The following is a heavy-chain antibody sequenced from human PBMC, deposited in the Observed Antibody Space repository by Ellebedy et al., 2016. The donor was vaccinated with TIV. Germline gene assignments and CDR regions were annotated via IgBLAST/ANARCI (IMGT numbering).Heavy chain of an antibody. CDR1: GFTFSSYS. Sequence: GESLKISCAASGFTFSSYSMNWVRQAPGKGLEWVSYISSSSSTIYYADSVKGRFTISRDNAKNSPYLQMNSLRDEDTAVYYCARDIAAAGLVSVYYYGMDGWGQGTTVTVSS. CDR2: ISSSSSTI. CDR3: ARDIAAAGLVSVYYYGMDG. V-gene: IGHV3-48*02. J-gene: IGHJ6*02. D-gene: IGHD6-13*01.